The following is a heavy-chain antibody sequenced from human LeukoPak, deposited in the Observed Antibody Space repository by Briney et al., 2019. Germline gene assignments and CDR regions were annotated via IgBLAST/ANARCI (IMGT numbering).Heavy chain of an antibody. CDR2: IKSKTAGGTT. J-gene: IGHJ6*03. V-gene: IGHV3-15*01. D-gene: IGHD2-2*01. CDR3: TTRPGYQLLGSSYYYMDV. CDR1: GFTFSDYY. Sequence: VYLSCYCAASGFTFSDYYWSWIRQAPGKGLEWVGHIKSKTAGGTTDYSAPVKGRFIVSRDDSKNTLYLQMNSLKTDDTAVYYCTTRPGYQLLGSSYYYMDVWGAGTTVTVSS.